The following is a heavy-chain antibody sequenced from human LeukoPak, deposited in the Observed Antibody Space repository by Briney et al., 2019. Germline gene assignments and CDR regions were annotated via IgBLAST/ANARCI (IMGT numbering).Heavy chain of an antibody. CDR1: GLTFSNYS. J-gene: IGHJ4*02. CDR2: IKRNSNTI. V-gene: IGHV3-48*04. Sequence: GGSLRLPCTASGLTFSNYSMNWVRQAPGKGLEWLSYIKRNSNTIYYADSVKGRFFISRDNAEKSLYLQMNSLRVEDTGVYFCASRFYWGQGALVTVSS. CDR3: ASRFY.